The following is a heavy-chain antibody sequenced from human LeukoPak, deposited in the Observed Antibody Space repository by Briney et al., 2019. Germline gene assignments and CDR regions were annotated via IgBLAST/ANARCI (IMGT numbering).Heavy chain of an antibody. Sequence: GASVKVSCKASGYTFTNCFMHWVRQAPGQGLEWMGIINPRGGSTGYAQKFQGRITMTTDMSTRTVYMEPSSLESEDTAVYYCARRDCVGDCYSNWFDPWGQGTLVTVSS. CDR2: INPRGGST. CDR3: ARRDCVGDCYSNWFDP. D-gene: IGHD2-21*02. V-gene: IGHV1-46*01. J-gene: IGHJ5*02. CDR1: GYTFTNCF.